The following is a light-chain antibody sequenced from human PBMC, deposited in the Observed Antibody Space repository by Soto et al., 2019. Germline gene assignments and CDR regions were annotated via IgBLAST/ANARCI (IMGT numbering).Light chain of an antibody. Sequence: SYELTQPPSVSVAPGKTARITCGGNNIGSKFVHWYQQQPGQAPVMVIYYESDRPSGIPERFSGSNSGNTATLTISRVEAGDEADYYCQVWDSSGDHVVFGGGTKLTVL. CDR1: NIGSKF. CDR3: QVWDSSGDHVV. V-gene: IGLV3-21*04. CDR2: YES. J-gene: IGLJ2*01.